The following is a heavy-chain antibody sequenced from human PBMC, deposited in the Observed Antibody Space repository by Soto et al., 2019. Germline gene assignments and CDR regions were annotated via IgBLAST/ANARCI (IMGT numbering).Heavy chain of an antibody. Sequence: GASVKVSCKASGGTFSSYAISWVRQAPGQGLEWMGGIIPIFGTANYAQKFQGRVTITADKSTSTAYMELSSLRSEDTAVYYCARALKMATILFDYWGQGTLVTVSS. V-gene: IGHV1-69*06. CDR3: ARALKMATILFDY. CDR1: GGTFSSYA. J-gene: IGHJ4*02. CDR2: IIPIFGTA. D-gene: IGHD5-12*01.